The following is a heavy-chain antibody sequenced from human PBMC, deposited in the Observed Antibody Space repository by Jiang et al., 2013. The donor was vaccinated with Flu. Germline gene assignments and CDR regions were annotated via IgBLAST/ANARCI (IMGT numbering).Heavy chain of an antibody. CDR3: ARDPYSSSWYNWYFDL. Sequence: LLKPSETLSLTCTVSGGSISSYYWSWIRQPAGKGLEWIGRIYTSGSTNYNPSLKSRVTMSVDTSKNQFSLKLSSVTAADTAVYYCARDPYSSSWYNWYFDLWGRGTLVTVSS. J-gene: IGHJ2*01. D-gene: IGHD6-13*01. CDR2: IYTSGST. V-gene: IGHV4-4*07. CDR1: GGSISSYY.